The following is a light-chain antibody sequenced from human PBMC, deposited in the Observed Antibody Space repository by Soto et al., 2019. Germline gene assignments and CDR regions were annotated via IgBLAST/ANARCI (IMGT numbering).Light chain of an antibody. CDR3: QPYNYLIT. J-gene: IGKJ5*01. CDR2: GAT. Sequence: EIESTQSPGTLSLSQGDCTNLYGRASQSVGSSYLAWYKHKPGQAPRLLIYGATSMATGIPERFSGSGSGTDFTLTIRRLEPDDFAVDFCQPYNYLITFGQGTRLEIK. CDR1: QSVGSSY. V-gene: IGKV3-20*01.